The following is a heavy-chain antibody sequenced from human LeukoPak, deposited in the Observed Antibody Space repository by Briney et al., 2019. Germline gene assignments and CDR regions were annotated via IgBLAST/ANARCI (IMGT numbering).Heavy chain of an antibody. V-gene: IGHV1-2*02. CDR1: GYTFTGYY. Sequence: ASVKVSCKASGYTFTGYYMHWVRQAPGQGLEWMGWINPNSGGTNYAQKFQGRVTMTRDTSISTAYMELSSLKSEDTAVYYCARDLRSDSNWFDPWGQGTLVTVSS. J-gene: IGHJ5*02. CDR3: ARDLRSDSNWFDP. CDR2: INPNSGGT. D-gene: IGHD1-26*01.